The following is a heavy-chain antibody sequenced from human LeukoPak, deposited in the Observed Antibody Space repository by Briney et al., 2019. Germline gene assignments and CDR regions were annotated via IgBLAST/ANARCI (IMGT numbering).Heavy chain of an antibody. V-gene: IGHV4-59*01. Sequence: SETLSLTCTVSGGSISSYYWSWIRQPPGKGLEWIGYIYYSGSTNYNPSLKSRVTISVDTSKNQFSLKLSSVTAADTAVYYCARDETLYYYDSTGVWYFDLWGRGTLVTVSS. J-gene: IGHJ2*01. CDR3: ARDETLYYYDSTGVWYFDL. D-gene: IGHD3-22*01. CDR1: GGSISSYY. CDR2: IYYSGST.